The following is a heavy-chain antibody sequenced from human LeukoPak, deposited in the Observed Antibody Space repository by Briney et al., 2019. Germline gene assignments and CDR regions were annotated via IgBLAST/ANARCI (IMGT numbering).Heavy chain of an antibody. Sequence: PSETLSLTCGVYGGSFSSYFWTWIRQSPAKGLEWIGEINQSGDTDYNPSLKSRANISIDTSRSQFSPTLSSVTAADTAMYYCARVLGIAVVPGATEDNYFDPWGQGTLVVVSS. V-gene: IGHV4-34*01. CDR1: GGSFSSYF. CDR3: ARVLGIAVVPGATEDNYFDP. J-gene: IGHJ5*02. CDR2: INQSGDT. D-gene: IGHD2-2*01.